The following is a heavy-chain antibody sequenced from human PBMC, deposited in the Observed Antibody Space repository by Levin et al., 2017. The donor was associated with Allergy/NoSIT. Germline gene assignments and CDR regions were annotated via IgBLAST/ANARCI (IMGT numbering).Heavy chain of an antibody. V-gene: IGHV4-30-4*01. J-gene: IGHJ4*02. Sequence: SETLSLTCAVSGDSYSTTDFYWSWIRQPPEKGLEWIGSISDSGRAYYNPSLKTRVSISVDTPTNEFSLRLSSVTAADTAVYYCATATVGMGGFGSGSHYMPNYFDNWGQGTLVTVSS. D-gene: IGHD3-10*01. CDR1: GDSYSTTDFY. CDR3: ATATVGMGGFGSGSHYMPNYFDN. CDR2: ISDSGRA.